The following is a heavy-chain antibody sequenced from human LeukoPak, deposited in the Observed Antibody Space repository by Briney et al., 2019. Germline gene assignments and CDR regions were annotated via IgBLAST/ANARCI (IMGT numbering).Heavy chain of an antibody. CDR3: ARVPLWFGEGRPNYFDY. CDR2: FRAYKGNT. V-gene: IGHV1-18*01. CDR1: GYTYTSSA. D-gene: IGHD3-10*01. Sequence: ASVKLSCKASGYTYTSSAISWVRQSPGQGLDCWRGFRAYKGNTNYAQKLHARVTMTTDTSTSTAYMELRSLRSDDTAVYYCARVPLWFGEGRPNYFDYWGQGTLVTVSS. J-gene: IGHJ4*02.